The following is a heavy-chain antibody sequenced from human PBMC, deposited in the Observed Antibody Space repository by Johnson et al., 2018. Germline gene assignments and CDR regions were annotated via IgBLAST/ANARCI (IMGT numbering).Heavy chain of an antibody. J-gene: IGHJ6*04. CDR3: AKDLQITLVRVVFMDV. D-gene: IGHD3-10*01. CDR1: GFTFDAYA. V-gene: IGHV3-9*01. Sequence: VQLVQSAGGLVQPGRSXRLSCAASGFTFDAYAMHWVRQAPGKGLEWVTGISWNSGSIGYADSGKGRFTISRDNAKKSLDLQMNSLRAEDTALYYFAKDLQITLVRVVFMDVWGKGTTVTVS. CDR2: ISWNSGSI.